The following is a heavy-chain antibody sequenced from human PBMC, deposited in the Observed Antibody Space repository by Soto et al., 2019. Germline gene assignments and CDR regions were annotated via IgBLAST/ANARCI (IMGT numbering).Heavy chain of an antibody. D-gene: IGHD3-3*01. J-gene: IGHJ4*02. V-gene: IGHV3-49*03. CDR2: IRSKAYGGTT. CDR1: GFTFGDYA. Sequence: GGSLRLSCTASGFTFGDYAMSWFSQAPGKGLEWVGFIRSKAYGGTTEYAASVKGRFTISRDDSKSIAYLQMNSLKTEDTAVYYCTRDSEAYYDFWSGYPVYFDYWGQGTLVTVSS. CDR3: TRDSEAYYDFWSGYPVYFDY.